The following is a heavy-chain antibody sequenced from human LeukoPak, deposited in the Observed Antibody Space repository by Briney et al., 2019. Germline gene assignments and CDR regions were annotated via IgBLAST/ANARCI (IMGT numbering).Heavy chain of an antibody. V-gene: IGHV1-18*01. CDR2: ISAYNGNT. CDR3: AKIGERGDYISAFDI. D-gene: IGHD4-17*01. Sequence: ASVKVSCKASGYTFTSYGISWVRQAPGQGLEWMGWISAYNGNTNYAQKLQGRVTMTTDTSTSTAYMELRSLRSDDTAVYYCAKIGERGDYISAFDIWGQGTMVTVSS. CDR1: GYTFTSYG. J-gene: IGHJ3*02.